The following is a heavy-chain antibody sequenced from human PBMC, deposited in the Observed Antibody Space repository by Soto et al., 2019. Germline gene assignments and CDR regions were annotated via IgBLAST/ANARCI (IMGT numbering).Heavy chain of an antibody. CDR2: IYYSGST. CDR3: ARKLGYCSGGSCFYYMDV. Sequence: QVQLQESGPGLVKPSETLSLTCTVSGGSISSYYWSWIRQPPGKGLEWIGYIYYSGSTNYNPSLKSRVTISVATAKNQFSLKLSSVTAADTAVYYCARKLGYCSGGSCFYYMDVWGKGTTVTVSS. D-gene: IGHD2-15*01. J-gene: IGHJ6*03. V-gene: IGHV4-59*01. CDR1: GGSISSYY.